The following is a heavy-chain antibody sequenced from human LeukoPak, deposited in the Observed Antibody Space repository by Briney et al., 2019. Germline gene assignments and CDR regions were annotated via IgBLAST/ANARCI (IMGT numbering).Heavy chain of an antibody. CDR1: GYTFTSYD. CDR3: ARGWDSGYDLYYYYYMDV. J-gene: IGHJ6*03. CDR2: MKPNSGNT. D-gene: IGHD5-12*01. Sequence: ASVKDSCKASGYTFTSYDINWVRQATGQGLEWMGWMKPNSGNTGYAQKFQGRVTMTRNTSISTAYMELSSLGSEDTAVYYCARGWDSGYDLYYYYYMDVWGKGTTVTVSS. V-gene: IGHV1-8*01.